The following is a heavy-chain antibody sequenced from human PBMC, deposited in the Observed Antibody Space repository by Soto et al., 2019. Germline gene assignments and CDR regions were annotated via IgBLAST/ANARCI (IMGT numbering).Heavy chain of an antibody. D-gene: IGHD5-12*01. CDR3: ARIGGIEMATIGPDY. V-gene: IGHV4-59*01. Sequence: SETLSLTCTVSGGSISSYYWSWIRQPPGKGLEWIGYIYYSGSTNYNPSLKSRVTISVDTSKNQFSLKLSSVTAADTAVYYCARIGGIEMATIGPDYWGQGTLVTVSS. J-gene: IGHJ4*02. CDR1: GGSISSYY. CDR2: IYYSGST.